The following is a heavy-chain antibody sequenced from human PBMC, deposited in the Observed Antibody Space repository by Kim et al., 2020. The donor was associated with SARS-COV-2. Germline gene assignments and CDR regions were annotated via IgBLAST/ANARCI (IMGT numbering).Heavy chain of an antibody. J-gene: IGHJ4*02. V-gene: IGHV1-18*01. D-gene: IGHD4-17*01. CDR3: ARDLYGDYDPLFDY. Sequence: AQNLQGRVTMTTDTSTSTAYMELRSLRSDDTAMYYCARDLYGDYDPLFDYWGQGTPVTVSS.